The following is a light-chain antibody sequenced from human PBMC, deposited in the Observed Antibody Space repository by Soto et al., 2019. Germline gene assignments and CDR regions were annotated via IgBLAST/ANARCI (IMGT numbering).Light chain of an antibody. CDR3: QSYDSSLSGYVV. J-gene: IGLJ2*01. CDR1: SSNIGAGYD. V-gene: IGLV1-40*01. CDR2: GNS. Sequence: QSVLTQPPSVSGAPGQRVTISCTGSSSNIGAGYDVHWYQQLPGTAPKLLIYGNSHRPSRVPDRFSGSKSGTSASLAITGLQAEDAADYYCQSYDSSLSGYVVFGGGTQLTVL.